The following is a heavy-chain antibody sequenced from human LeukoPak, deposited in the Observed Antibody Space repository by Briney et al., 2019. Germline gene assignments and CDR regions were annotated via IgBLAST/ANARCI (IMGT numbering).Heavy chain of an antibody. CDR3: ARHKQWLVHGWFDP. J-gene: IGHJ5*02. V-gene: IGHV4-59*08. CDR2: IYSSGTT. CDR1: GGSISNYY. D-gene: IGHD6-19*01. Sequence: SETLSLTCTVSGGSISNYYWSWIRQSPGKGLEWIGYIYSSGTTNYNPSLKSRVTISIDTSKNQFSLNLSSLTAVDTAIYYCARHKQWLVHGWFDPWGQGTLVTVSS.